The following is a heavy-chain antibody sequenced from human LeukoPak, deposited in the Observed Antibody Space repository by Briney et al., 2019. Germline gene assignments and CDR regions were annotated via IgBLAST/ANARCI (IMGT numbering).Heavy chain of an antibody. CDR3: ARDLRLVVPAADLYYYYGMDV. CDR1: GFTFSDYY. CDR2: ISSSGSTI. D-gene: IGHD2-2*01. V-gene: IGHV3-11*01. Sequence: GGSLRLSCAASGFTFSDYYMSWIRQAPWKGLEWVSYISSSGSTIYYADSVKGRFTISRDNAKNSLYLQMNSLRAEDTAVYYCARDLRLVVPAADLYYYYGMDVWGQGTTVTVSS. J-gene: IGHJ6*02.